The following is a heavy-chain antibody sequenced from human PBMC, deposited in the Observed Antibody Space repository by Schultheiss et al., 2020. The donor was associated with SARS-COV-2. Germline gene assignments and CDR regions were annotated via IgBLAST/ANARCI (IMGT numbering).Heavy chain of an antibody. CDR2: IYYSGST. D-gene: IGHD6-13*01. J-gene: IGHJ6*03. CDR3: ATGPDLPYSAAAGIWYYYYYMDV. CDR1: GGSISSYY. Sequence: SETLSLTCTVSGGSISSYYWSWIRQPPGKGLEWIGYIYYSGSTNYNPSLKSRVTISVDTSKNQFSLKLSSVTAADTAVYYCATGPDLPYSAAAGIWYYYYYMDVWGKGTTVTVSS. V-gene: IGHV4-59*01.